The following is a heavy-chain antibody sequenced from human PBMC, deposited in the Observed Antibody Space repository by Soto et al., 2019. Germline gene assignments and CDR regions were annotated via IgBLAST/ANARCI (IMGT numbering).Heavy chain of an antibody. J-gene: IGHJ6*02. CDR1: GYSISSGYY. D-gene: IGHD4-17*01. Sequence: SETLSLTCAVSGYSISSGYYWGWIRQPPGKGLEWIGNIFHSGSTYYNPSLKSRVTMSVDTSKNQFSLKLSSVTAADTAVYFCARALSYGDYDYYYYGMDVWGQGTTVTV. CDR3: ARALSYGDYDYYYYGMDV. V-gene: IGHV4-38-2*01. CDR2: IFHSGST.